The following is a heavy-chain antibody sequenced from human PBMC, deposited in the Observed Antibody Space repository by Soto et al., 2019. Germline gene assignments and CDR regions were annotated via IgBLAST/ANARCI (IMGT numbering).Heavy chain of an antibody. Sequence: QLQLQESGPGLVKPSETLSLTCPVSGGSISSSSYYWGWIRQPPGQGLEWIGRIYYSGSTYYNPSLKSRVTIAVDTSNNQCSLQPSSATAADTAVYYGARAPYPHIGSSSWWYFDLWGRGTLVTVSS. CDR1: GGSISSSSYY. CDR3: ARAPYPHIGSSSWWYFDL. D-gene: IGHD6-6*01. CDR2: IYYSGST. V-gene: IGHV4-39*01. J-gene: IGHJ2*01.